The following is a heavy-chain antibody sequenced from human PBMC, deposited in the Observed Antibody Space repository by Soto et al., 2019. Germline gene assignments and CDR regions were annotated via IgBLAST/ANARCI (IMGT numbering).Heavy chain of an antibody. D-gene: IGHD3-3*01. Sequence: QVQLVESGGGVVQPGRSLRLSCVASGFTFSSYAMHWVRQAPGKGLEWVAVISYDGSNKYYADSVKGRFTISRDNSKNTLYLQMNSLRAEDTAVYYCARDRSIYDFWSGYYPSYYFDYWGQGTLVTVSS. J-gene: IGHJ4*02. V-gene: IGHV3-30-3*01. CDR3: ARDRSIYDFWSGYYPSYYFDY. CDR1: GFTFSSYA. CDR2: ISYDGSNK.